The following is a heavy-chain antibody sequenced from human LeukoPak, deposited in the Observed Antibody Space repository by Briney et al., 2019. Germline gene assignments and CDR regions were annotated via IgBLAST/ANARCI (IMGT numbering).Heavy chain of an antibody. CDR3: ARVTFSVGGGSFGGFDP. Sequence: GASVKVSCKASGGTFSSYAISWVRQAPGQGLERMGRIIPIFGTANYAQTFQGRVAITTDVSTSTAYMELSSLRSEDTAVYYCARVTFSVGGGSFGGFDPWGQGTLVTVSS. CDR2: IIPIFGTA. J-gene: IGHJ5*02. V-gene: IGHV1-69*05. D-gene: IGHD2-15*01. CDR1: GGTFSSYA.